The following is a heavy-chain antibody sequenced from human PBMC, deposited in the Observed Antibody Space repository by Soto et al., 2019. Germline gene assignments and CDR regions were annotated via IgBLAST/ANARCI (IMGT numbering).Heavy chain of an antibody. V-gene: IGHV4-39*01. CDR1: GGSISSSGYY. D-gene: IGHD5-12*01. Sequence: PSETLSLTCTVSGGSISSSGYYWGWIRQPPGKGLEWIGSIYYSGSTYYNPSLKSRVTISVDTSKNQFSLKLSSVTAADTAVYYCARLDYWYYGMDVWGQGTTVTVSS. CDR2: IYYSGST. J-gene: IGHJ6*02. CDR3: ARLDYWYYGMDV.